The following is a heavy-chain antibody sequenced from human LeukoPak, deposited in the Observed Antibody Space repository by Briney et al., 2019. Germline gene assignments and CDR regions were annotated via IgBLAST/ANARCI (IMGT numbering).Heavy chain of an antibody. D-gene: IGHD5-18*01. J-gene: IGHJ4*02. CDR2: ISSSGSTI. CDR3: ARDGYSYGYGDY. V-gene: IGHV3-48*03. CDR1: GFTFSSYE. Sequence: GGSLRLSCAASGFTFSSYEMNWVRQAPGKGLEGVSYISSSGSTIYYAHSVKGRFTISRDNATNSLYLQMNSLRAEDTAVYDCARDGYSYGYGDYWGQGPLVTVSS.